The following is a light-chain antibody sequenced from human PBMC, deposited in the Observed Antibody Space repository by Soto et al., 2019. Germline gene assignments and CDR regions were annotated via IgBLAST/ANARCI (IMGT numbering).Light chain of an antibody. CDR3: QQYNNWPLT. CDR2: DTS. V-gene: IGKV3-15*01. J-gene: IGKJ4*01. Sequence: EVVMTQSPATLSVSPGDGATLSCRASQNVHSNLAWYQQKPGQAPRLLIYDTSTRATDIPFRFSGGGSGTEFTLTISSLHSEDFAVYYCQQYNNWPLTFGGGTKVEIK. CDR1: QNVHSN.